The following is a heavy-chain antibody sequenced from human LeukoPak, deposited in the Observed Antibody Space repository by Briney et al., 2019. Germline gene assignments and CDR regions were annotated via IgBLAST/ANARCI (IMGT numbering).Heavy chain of an antibody. CDR1: GYSFTSYW. CDR3: ARPIIAVAAYDAFDI. D-gene: IGHD6-19*01. CDR2: IYPGDSDT. J-gene: IGHJ3*02. Sequence: GASLQISCKGSGYSFTSYWIGWVRQLPGKGLEWMGMIYPGDSDTRYSPSFQGQVTISADKSISTAYLQWSSLKASDTAMYYCARPIIAVAAYDAFDIWGQGAMVTVSS. V-gene: IGHV5-51*01.